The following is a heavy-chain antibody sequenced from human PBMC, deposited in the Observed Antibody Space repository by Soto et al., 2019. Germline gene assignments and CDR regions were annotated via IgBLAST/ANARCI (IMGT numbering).Heavy chain of an antibody. CDR1: GGSISSYY. V-gene: IGHV4-59*08. CDR3: ARHEVVVAATPAVFDD. J-gene: IGHJ4*02. CDR2: IYYSGST. Sequence: ASETLSLTCTVSGGSISSYYWSWIRQPPGKGLEWIGYIYYSGSTNYNPSLKSRVTISVDTSKNQFSLKLSSVTAADTAVYYCARHEVVVAATPAVFDDWGQGTLVTVSS. D-gene: IGHD2-15*01.